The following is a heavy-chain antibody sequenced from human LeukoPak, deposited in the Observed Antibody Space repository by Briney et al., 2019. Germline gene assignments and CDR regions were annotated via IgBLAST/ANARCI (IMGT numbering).Heavy chain of an antibody. CDR1: GFTFSSYS. Sequence: PGGSLRLSCAASGFTFSSYSMNWVRQAPGKGLEWVSSISSSSSYIYYADSVKGRFTISRDNAKNSLYLQMNSLRAEDTAAYYCARDQLGYYDYVRGSYRYFDYWGQGTLITVSS. CDR3: ARDQLGYYDYVRGSYRYFDY. D-gene: IGHD3-16*02. V-gene: IGHV3-21*01. CDR2: ISSSSSYI. J-gene: IGHJ4*02.